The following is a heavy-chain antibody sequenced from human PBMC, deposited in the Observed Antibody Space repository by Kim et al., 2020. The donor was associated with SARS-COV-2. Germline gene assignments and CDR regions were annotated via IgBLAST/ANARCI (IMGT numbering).Heavy chain of an antibody. Sequence: SQTLSLTCAISGDSVSSNSAAWNWIRQSPSRGLEWLGRTYYRSKWYNDYAVSVKSRITINPDTSKNQFSLQLNSVTPEDTAVYYCARGNVGIAAAPGQPHWFDPWGQGTLVTVSS. CDR2: TYYRSKWYN. D-gene: IGHD6-13*01. CDR3: ARGNVGIAAAPGQPHWFDP. V-gene: IGHV6-1*01. CDR1: GDSVSSNSAA. J-gene: IGHJ5*02.